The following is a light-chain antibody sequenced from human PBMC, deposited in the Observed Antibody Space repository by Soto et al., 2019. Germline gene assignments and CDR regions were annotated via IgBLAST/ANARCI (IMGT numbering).Light chain of an antibody. CDR3: QQYGSSPLT. CDR2: GAS. J-gene: IGKJ4*01. Sequence: EIVLTQSPGTLYLSPGERATLSCRASQSVSSSFLAWYQQKPGQAPRLLIYGASSRATGIPDRFSGSGSVTDFTLTISRLELEDCAVYYCQQYGSSPLTFCGGTKLEIK. V-gene: IGKV3-20*01. CDR1: QSVSSSF.